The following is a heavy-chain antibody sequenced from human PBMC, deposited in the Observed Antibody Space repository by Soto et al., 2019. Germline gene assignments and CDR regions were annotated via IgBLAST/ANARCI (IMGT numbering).Heavy chain of an antibody. V-gene: IGHV2-5*02. Sequence: SGPTPANPTQTITLTCTLSGFSLSPRDMAVGWIRQPPGKVVGLLALIYWDDDKRYSASLKSRLTNTKDTAKNQVVLTMTDMDPVDTASYCCAHRNLFLRTADYFDSWGQGTLVTVSS. CDR2: IYWDDDK. CDR3: AHRNLFLRTADYFDS. J-gene: IGHJ4*02. CDR1: GFSLSPRDMA. D-gene: IGHD2-21*02.